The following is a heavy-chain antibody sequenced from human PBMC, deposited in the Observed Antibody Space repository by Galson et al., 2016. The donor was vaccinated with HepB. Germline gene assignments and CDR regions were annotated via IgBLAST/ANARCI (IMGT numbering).Heavy chain of an antibody. D-gene: IGHD1-1*01. Sequence: SVKVSCKASGHTFINHGITWVRQAPGQGLEWMGWISGDNGDTNYAPKFQDRVSMTTDTSTKTSFMELRRLRSDDTAMYYCANDSATVTEGKFGPWGQGTLVTVSA. CDR3: ANDSATVTEGKFGP. CDR2: ISGDNGDT. J-gene: IGHJ5*02. CDR1: GHTFINHG. V-gene: IGHV1-18*01.